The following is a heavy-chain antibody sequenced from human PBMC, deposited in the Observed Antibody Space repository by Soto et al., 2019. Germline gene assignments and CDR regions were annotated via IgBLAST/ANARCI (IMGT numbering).Heavy chain of an antibody. Sequence: ETLRLSCAASGFTFSSYDMHCVRQATGKDLECVSAICTAGDPYYPGSVNGRFTISRENAKTYLYLQIYSLRAGDTAVYYCARDGGSGRDGAFDMWGQAEMETVS. CDR1: GFTFSSYD. CDR3: ARDGGSGRDGAFDM. J-gene: IGHJ3*02. V-gene: IGHV3-13*05. D-gene: IGHD1-26*01. CDR2: ICTAGDP.